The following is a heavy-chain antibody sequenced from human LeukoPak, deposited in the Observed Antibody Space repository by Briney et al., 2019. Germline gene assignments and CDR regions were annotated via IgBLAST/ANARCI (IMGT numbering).Heavy chain of an antibody. CDR1: GFTFGRHG. CDR2: ISIDGRDK. J-gene: IGHJ4*02. CDR3: AKDRKEGPADYYSDY. Sequence: GGSLRLSCAASGFTFGRHGMHWVRQAPGKGLEWVAVISIDGRDKKYADSVKGRFTISRDNSKKTLYLQMNSLRTEDTAVYYCAKDRKEGPADYYSDYWGQGTLVTVSS. V-gene: IGHV3-30*18.